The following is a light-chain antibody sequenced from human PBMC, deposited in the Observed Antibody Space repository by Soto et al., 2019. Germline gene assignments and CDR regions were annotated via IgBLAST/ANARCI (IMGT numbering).Light chain of an antibody. V-gene: IGKV1-27*01. CDR1: QGISNF. Sequence: VQMTQYQSSLSASVGDRFTITCRASQGISNFVAWYQQIAGKVPKLLIHSASTLQSGVPSRFSGSGSGTDFTLTISSLQPEDVAIYYCQKYNSGPLTFGGGTKVDIK. CDR2: SAS. J-gene: IGKJ4*01. CDR3: QKYNSGPLT.